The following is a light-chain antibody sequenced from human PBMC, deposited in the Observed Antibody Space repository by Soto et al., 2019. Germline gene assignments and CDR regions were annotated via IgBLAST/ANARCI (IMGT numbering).Light chain of an antibody. CDR1: QSVSIY. CDR3: QQHSNLPYT. CDR2: NAS. Sequence: EIVLTQSPATLSLSPGERATLSCRASQSVSIYLAWYQHRPGQAPRLLIYNASNRATGIPARFSGSGSGTDSTLTISSLEPEDFAVYYCQQHSNLPYTFGQGANLEIK. V-gene: IGKV3-11*01. J-gene: IGKJ2*01.